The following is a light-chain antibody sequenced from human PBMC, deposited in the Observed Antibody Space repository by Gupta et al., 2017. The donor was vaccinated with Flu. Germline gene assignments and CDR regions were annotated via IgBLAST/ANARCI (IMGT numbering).Light chain of an antibody. CDR3: QQYYGAPPWT. Sequence: DIVMTQSPDSLAVSLGERATINCKSSQSVLYSSNNKNYLAWYQQKPRQPPKLLIYWASTRESGVPDRFSGSGSGTDFTLTISSLQAEDAAVYYCQQYYGAPPWTFGQGTKVEIK. CDR1: QSVLYSSNNKNY. CDR2: WAS. V-gene: IGKV4-1*01. J-gene: IGKJ1*01.